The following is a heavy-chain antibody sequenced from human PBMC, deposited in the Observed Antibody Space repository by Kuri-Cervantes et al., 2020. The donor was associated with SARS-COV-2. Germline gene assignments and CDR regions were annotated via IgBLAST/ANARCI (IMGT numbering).Heavy chain of an antibody. D-gene: IGHD3-22*01. CDR3: ARTTKDSSGYYRPVLEWPKLPQASLAFDP. CDR1: DYSISSGYY. CDR2: VYYGGGT. V-gene: IGHV4-38-2*01. J-gene: IGHJ5*02. Sequence: SQTLSLTFAVSDYSISSGYYWGWIRQPPGKGLEWIGSVYYGGGTYYNPSLKTRVAISVDTSNNHFSLRLTSVAAADTAVYYCARTTKDSSGYYRPVLEWPKLPQASLAFDPWGQGTLVTVSS.